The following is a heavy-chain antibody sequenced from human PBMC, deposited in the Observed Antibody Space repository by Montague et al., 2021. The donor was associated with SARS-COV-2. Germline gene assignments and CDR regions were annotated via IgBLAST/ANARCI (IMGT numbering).Heavy chain of an antibody. Sequence: SETLSLTCTVSGGSMNKDWWNWIRLPPGKGLEWIADIFYTGSSTYNPSLKSRVTISIDTSKNQFSLKLSSVTAADTATYYCMRGGGGYWGQGTLVTVSS. CDR1: GGSMNKDW. D-gene: IGHD3-16*01. CDR2: IFYTGSS. CDR3: MRGGGGY. V-gene: IGHV4-59*01. J-gene: IGHJ4*02.